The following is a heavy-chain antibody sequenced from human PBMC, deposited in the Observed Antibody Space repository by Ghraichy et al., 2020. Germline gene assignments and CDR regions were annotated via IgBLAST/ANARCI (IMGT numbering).Heavy chain of an antibody. Sequence: SETLSLTCAVYGGSFSGYYWSWIRQPPGKGLEWIGEINHSGSTNYNPSLKSRVTISVDTSKNQFSLKLSSVTAADTAVYYCACVHSSGWYGWFDPWGQGTLVTVSS. CDR2: INHSGST. V-gene: IGHV4-34*01. D-gene: IGHD6-19*01. CDR3: ACVHSSGWYGWFDP. CDR1: GGSFSGYY. J-gene: IGHJ5*02.